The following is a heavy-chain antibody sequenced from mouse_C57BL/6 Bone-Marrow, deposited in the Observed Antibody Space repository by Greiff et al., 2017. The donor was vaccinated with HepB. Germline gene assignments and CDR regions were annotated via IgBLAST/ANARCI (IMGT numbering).Heavy chain of an antibody. CDR1: GFTFSSYG. D-gene: IGHD2-12*01. J-gene: IGHJ3*01. CDR2: ISSGGSYT. V-gene: IGHV5-6*01. Sequence: EVKLVESGGDLVKPGGSLKLSCAASGFTFSSYGMSWVRQTPDKRLEWVATISSGGSYTYYPDSVKGRFTISRDNAKNTLYLQMSSLKSEDTAMYYCERPLPPWGQGTLVTVSA. CDR3: ERPLPP.